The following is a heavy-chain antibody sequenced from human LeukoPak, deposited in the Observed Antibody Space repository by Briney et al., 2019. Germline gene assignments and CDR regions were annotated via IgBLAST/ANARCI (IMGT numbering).Heavy chain of an antibody. D-gene: IGHD6-13*01. J-gene: IGHJ4*02. Sequence: GGSLRLSCAASGFTFSSYRMNWVRQAPGKGLEWVSSISSKSDYLYYADSLKGRFTISRDNAKNSLYLQMNSLRAEDTAVYYCARGGGTWSFEYWGPGTLVTVSS. V-gene: IGHV3-21*01. CDR1: GFTFSSYR. CDR2: ISSKSDYL. CDR3: ARGGGTWSFEY.